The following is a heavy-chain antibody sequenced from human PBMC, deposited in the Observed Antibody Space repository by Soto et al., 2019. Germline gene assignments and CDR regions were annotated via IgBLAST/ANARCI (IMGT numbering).Heavy chain of an antibody. CDR3: ARGFRGYSGYDLPDY. D-gene: IGHD5-12*01. CDR1: GGTFSSYA. J-gene: IGHJ4*02. CDR2: IIPIFGTA. V-gene: IGHV1-69*06. Sequence: SVKVSCKASGGTFSSYAISWVRQAPGQGLEWMGGIIPIFGTANYAQKFQGRVTITADKSTSTAYMELSSLRSEDTAVYYCARGFRGYSGYDLPDYWGQGTLVTVSS.